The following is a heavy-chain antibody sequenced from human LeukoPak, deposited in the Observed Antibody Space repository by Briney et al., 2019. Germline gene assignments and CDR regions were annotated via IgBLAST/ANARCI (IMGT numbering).Heavy chain of an antibody. CDR2: ISSISSYI. V-gene: IGHV3-21*01. J-gene: IGHJ4*02. CDR1: GFTFSSYS. D-gene: IGHD6-13*01. CDR3: ARGFAAGPLDY. Sequence: PGGSLRLSSAASGFTFSSYSMNWVRQAPGKGLEWVPSISSISSYIYYADSVKGRFTISKDNAKISLYLQMNSLRAEDTAVYYCARGFAAGPLDYWGQGTLVTVSS.